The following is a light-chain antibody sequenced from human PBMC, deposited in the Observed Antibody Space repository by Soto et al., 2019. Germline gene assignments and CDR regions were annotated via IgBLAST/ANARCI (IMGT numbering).Light chain of an antibody. CDR1: RSNIGSYS. J-gene: IGLJ2*01. CDR2: GND. CDR3: AAWDDKLSAVL. Sequence: QSVLTQPPSASGTPGQRVTISCSGSRSNIGSYSVNWYQQVPGTAPKFLIYGNDQRPSGVPDRFSASKSGTSASLDISGLRSEDEADFFCAAWDDKLSAVLFGGGTKVTVL. V-gene: IGLV1-47*01.